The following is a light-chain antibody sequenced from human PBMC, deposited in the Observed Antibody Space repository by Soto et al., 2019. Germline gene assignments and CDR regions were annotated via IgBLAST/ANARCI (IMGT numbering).Light chain of an antibody. CDR3: QQSFTTPFT. J-gene: IGKJ3*01. CDR2: AAY. V-gene: IGKV1-39*01. CDR1: QNIDTF. Sequence: DIQMTQSPASLSASVGDRVTITCRASQNIDTFLNWYHQRPGKAPKLLIYAAYHLQSGVPSRFSGSGSGSDFTLTISTLHPEDFATYFCQQSFTTPFTFGPGTKVDI.